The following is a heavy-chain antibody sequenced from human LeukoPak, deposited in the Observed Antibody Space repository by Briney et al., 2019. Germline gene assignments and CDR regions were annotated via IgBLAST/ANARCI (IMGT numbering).Heavy chain of an antibody. CDR1: GGSISSSSYY. D-gene: IGHD3-22*01. Sequence: SETLSLTCTVSGGSISSSSYYWGWIRQPPGKGREWNGSIYYSGSTYYNPSLKSRVSIFVDQSKSQFSLKLTSVTAADTAVYYCGRHDTEYHFDRSGYSFDYWGQGAIVAVPS. V-gene: IGHV4-39*01. J-gene: IGHJ4*02. CDR3: GRHDTEYHFDRSGYSFDY. CDR2: IYYSGST.